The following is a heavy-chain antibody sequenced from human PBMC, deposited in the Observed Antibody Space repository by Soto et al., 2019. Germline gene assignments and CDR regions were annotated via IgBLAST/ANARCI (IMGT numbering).Heavy chain of an antibody. J-gene: IGHJ4*02. CDR3: ARRYYDSSGYHFDY. Sequence: QLQLQESGPGLVKPSETLSLTCTVSGGSISSSSYYWGWIRQPPGKGLEWIGSIYYSGSTYYNPSLKSRVTISVDTSKNQFSLKLSSVTAADTAVYYCARRYYDSSGYHFDYWGQGTLVTVSS. D-gene: IGHD3-22*01. CDR2: IYYSGST. CDR1: GGSISSSSYY. V-gene: IGHV4-39*01.